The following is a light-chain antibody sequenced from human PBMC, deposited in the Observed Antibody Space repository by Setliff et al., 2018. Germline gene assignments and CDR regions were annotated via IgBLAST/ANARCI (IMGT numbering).Light chain of an antibody. Sequence: SVLTQPASMSGSPGQSITISCTGTNSDVGGYNYVSWYQQHPGRAPKLIIYDVSYRPSGVSNRFSGSKSGNRASLTISGLQAEDEADYYCSSFTSRGTLDVVFGEGTKVTVL. V-gene: IGLV2-14*03. CDR1: NSDVGGYNY. CDR2: DVS. J-gene: IGLJ2*01. CDR3: SSFTSRGTLDVV.